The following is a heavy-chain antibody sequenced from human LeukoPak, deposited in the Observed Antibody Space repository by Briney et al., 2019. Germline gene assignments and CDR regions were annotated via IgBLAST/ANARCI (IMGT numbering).Heavy chain of an antibody. V-gene: IGHV1-2*02. CDR3: ASIDRESGYDPADY. D-gene: IGHD5-12*01. CDR1: GGTFTSYG. J-gene: IGHJ4*02. CDR2: INPNSGGT. Sequence: GASVKVSCKASGGTFTSYGISWVRQAPGQGLEWMGWINPNSGGTNYAQKFQGRVTMTRDTSISTAYMELSRLRSDDTAVYYCASIDRESGYDPADYWGQGTLVTVSS.